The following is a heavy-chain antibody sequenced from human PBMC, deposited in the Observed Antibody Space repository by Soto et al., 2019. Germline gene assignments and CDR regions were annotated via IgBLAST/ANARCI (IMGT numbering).Heavy chain of an antibody. J-gene: IGHJ5*01. Sequence: ASVKVSCPASGYIFTNNDVSWVRQATGQGLEWMGWMNPGSGDTGYAQKFQGRVTMTRDISIATAYMELSSLRSDDTAIYYCARMSTFGSLNWFDPWGQGTLVTVSS. D-gene: IGHD3-16*01. CDR2: MNPGSGDT. V-gene: IGHV1-8*01. CDR3: ARMSTFGSLNWFDP. CDR1: GYIFTNND.